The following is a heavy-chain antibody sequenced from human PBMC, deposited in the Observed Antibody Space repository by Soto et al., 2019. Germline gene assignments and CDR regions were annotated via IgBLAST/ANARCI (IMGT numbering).Heavy chain of an antibody. V-gene: IGHV2-5*02. CDR2: IYWDDDK. J-gene: IGHJ6*02. CDR1: GFSLTTSGMG. D-gene: IGHD2-15*01. Sequence: VSGPTLVNPTQTLTLTCTFSGFSLTTSGMGVGWIRQPPGKALEWLALIYWDDDKRYSPSLTSRLTITKDTSKNQVVLTMTNMDPVDTATYYCAHVLVVVANYGMDVWGQGTTVTVSS. CDR3: AHVLVVVANYGMDV.